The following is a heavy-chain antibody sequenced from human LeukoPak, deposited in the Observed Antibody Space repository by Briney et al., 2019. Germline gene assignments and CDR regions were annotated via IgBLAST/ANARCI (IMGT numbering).Heavy chain of an antibody. CDR1: GGTFSSYA. J-gene: IGHJ6*02. D-gene: IGHD2-2*01. CDR3: AKDLKYCSSTSCQRGYYYGMDV. Sequence: SVKVSCKASGGTFSSYAISWVRQAPGQGLEWMGGIIPIFGTANYAQKFQGRVTITADESTSTAYMELSSLRSEDTAVYYCAKDLKYCSSTSCQRGYYYGMDVWGQGTTVTVSS. CDR2: IIPIFGTA. V-gene: IGHV1-69*13.